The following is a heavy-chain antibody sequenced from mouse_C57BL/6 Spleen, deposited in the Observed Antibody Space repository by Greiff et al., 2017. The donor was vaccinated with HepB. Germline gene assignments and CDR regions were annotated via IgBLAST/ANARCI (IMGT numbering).Heavy chain of an antibody. CDR2: ISDGGSYT. V-gene: IGHV5-4*03. CDR3: AREGSGTKAMDY. Sequence: EVKVVESGGGLVKPGGSLKLSCAASGFTFSSYAMSWVRQTPEKRLEWVATISDGGSYTYYPDNVKGRFTISRDNAKNNLYLQMSHLKSEDTAMYYCAREGSGTKAMDYWGQGTSVTVSS. J-gene: IGHJ4*01. D-gene: IGHD4-1*01. CDR1: GFTFSSYA.